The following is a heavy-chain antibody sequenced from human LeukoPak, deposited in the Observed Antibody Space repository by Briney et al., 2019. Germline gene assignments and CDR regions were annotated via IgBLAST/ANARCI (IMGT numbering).Heavy chain of an antibody. CDR3: ARGGRTIFGVVSDY. CDR1: GYTFTNYY. J-gene: IGHJ4*02. D-gene: IGHD3-3*01. V-gene: IGHV1-46*01. CDR2: INPSGGST. Sequence: ASVTVSCKASGYTFTNYYMHWVRQAPGQGLEWMGMINPSGGSTSYAQQFQGRVTMTRDTSTSTVYMELSSLRYDDTAVYYCARGGRTIFGVVSDYWGQGTLVTVSS.